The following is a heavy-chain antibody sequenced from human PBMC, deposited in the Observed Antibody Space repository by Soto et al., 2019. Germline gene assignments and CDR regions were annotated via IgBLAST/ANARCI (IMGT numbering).Heavy chain of an antibody. CDR2: INPSGGST. Sequence: ASVKVSCKASGYTFTSYYMHWVRQAPGQGLEWMGIINPSGGSTSYAQKFQGRVTMTRDTSASTVYMELSSLRSEDTAVYYCARDFITGTTRARDAFDIWGQGTMVTV. CDR1: GYTFTSYY. J-gene: IGHJ3*02. V-gene: IGHV1-46*01. D-gene: IGHD1-20*01. CDR3: ARDFITGTTRARDAFDI.